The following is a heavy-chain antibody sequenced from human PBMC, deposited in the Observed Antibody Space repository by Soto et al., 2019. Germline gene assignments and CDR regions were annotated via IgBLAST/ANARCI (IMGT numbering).Heavy chain of an antibody. CDR1: GGTFSSYA. V-gene: IGHV1-58*02. Sequence: EASVKVSCKASGGTFSSYAISWVRQARGQRLEWIGWIVVGSGNTNYTQKFQERVTITRDMSTSTAYMELSSLRSEDTAVYYCAADLSVYDSSGYYELNFDYWGQGTLVTVSS. J-gene: IGHJ4*02. CDR3: AADLSVYDSSGYYELNFDY. D-gene: IGHD3-22*01. CDR2: IVVGSGNT.